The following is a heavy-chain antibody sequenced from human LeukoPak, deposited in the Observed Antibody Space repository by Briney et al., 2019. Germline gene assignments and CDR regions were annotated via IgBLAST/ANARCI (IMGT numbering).Heavy chain of an antibody. CDR3: ARGERPRGAFDI. CDR2: ISSSGSTI. Sequence: TGGSLRLSCAASRFTFSSYEMNWIRQAPGKGLEWVSYISSSGSTIYYADSVKGRFTISTENAKNSLYLQMNSLRAEDTAVYYCARGERPRGAFDIWGQGTMVTVSS. D-gene: IGHD3-16*01. V-gene: IGHV3-48*03. J-gene: IGHJ3*02. CDR1: RFTFSSYE.